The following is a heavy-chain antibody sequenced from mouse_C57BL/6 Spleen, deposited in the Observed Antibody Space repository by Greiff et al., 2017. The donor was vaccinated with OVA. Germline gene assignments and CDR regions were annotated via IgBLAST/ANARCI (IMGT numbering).Heavy chain of an antibody. CDR3: ARGTTVVEEDAMDY. D-gene: IGHD1-1*01. CDR2: INPSTGGT. CDR1: GYSFTGYY. V-gene: IGHV1-42*01. J-gene: IGHJ4*01. Sequence: EVQLQQSGPELVKPGASVKISCKASGYSFTGYYMNWVKQSPEKSPEWIGEINPSTGGTTYNQKFKAKATLTVDKSSSTAYMQLKSLTSEDSAVYYCARGTTVVEEDAMDYWGQGTSVTVSS.